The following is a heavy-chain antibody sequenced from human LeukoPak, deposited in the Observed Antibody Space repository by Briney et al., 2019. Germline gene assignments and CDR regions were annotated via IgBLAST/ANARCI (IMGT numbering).Heavy chain of an antibody. D-gene: IGHD3-16*01. CDR1: GGTFSSYA. J-gene: IGHJ5*02. CDR2: IIPIFGTA. Sequence: ASVKVSCKASGGTFSSYAISWVRQAPGQGLEWMGGIIPIFGTANYAQKFQGRVTITADESTSTAYMELRSLRSDDTAVYYCARWGGVNGFMYNWFDPWGQGTLVTVSS. CDR3: ARWGGVNGFMYNWFDP. V-gene: IGHV1-69*13.